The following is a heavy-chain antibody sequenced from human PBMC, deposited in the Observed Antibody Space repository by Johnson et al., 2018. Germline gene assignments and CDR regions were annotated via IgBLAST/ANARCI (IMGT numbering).Heavy chain of an antibody. CDR3: ARPRRITAAGAPNDAFDF. J-gene: IGHJ3*01. V-gene: IGHV3-74*02. D-gene: IGHD6-25*01. CDR1: GFTLSSNAYA. Sequence: VQLVQSGGGLAQPGGSQRLSCAASGFTLSSNAYAMSWVRQAPGKGLEWVSRINNEPSGTAYSDSVKGRFPHSRDNAKNTLYLQMNSLTAEDTAVYYCARPRRITAAGAPNDAFDFWGQGTMVTVSS. CDR2: INNEPSGT.